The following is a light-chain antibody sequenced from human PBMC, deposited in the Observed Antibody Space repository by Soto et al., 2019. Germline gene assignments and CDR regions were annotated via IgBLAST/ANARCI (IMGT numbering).Light chain of an antibody. CDR1: SSNIGAGHD. CDR3: QSYDSSLSGSEV. V-gene: IGLV1-40*01. J-gene: IGLJ1*01. Sequence: SVLTQPPSVSGAPGQRVTISCTGSSSNIGAGHDVHWYQQLPGTAPKLLIYGNGNRPSGVPDRFSGSKSGTSASLAITGLQAEDEADYYCQSYDSSLSGSEVFGTGTKVT. CDR2: GNG.